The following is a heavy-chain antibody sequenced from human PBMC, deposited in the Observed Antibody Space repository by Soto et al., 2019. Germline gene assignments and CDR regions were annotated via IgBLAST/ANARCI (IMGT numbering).Heavy chain of an antibody. CDR3: AKSVYNWNDGFFDY. V-gene: IGHV3-30*18. CDR1: GFTFSSYG. D-gene: IGHD1-1*01. Sequence: QVQLVESGGGVFQPGRSLRLSCEASGFTFSSYGMHWVRQAPGKGLEWVAIISYDEINKYYEESVKGRFTISIDNSKNKLYLQMNSLRAEDTAVYYCAKSVYNWNDGFFDYWGQGTLVTVSS. J-gene: IGHJ4*02. CDR2: ISYDEINK.